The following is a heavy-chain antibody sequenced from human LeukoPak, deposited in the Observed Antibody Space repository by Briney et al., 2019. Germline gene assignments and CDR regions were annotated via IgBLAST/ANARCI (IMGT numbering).Heavy chain of an antibody. CDR3: ARDFTPEWFDIH. CDR1: GLAFSSYS. V-gene: IGHV3-30*04. CDR2: ISYDGSDE. J-gene: IGHJ4*02. D-gene: IGHD3-3*01. Sequence: GRSLRLSCVASGLAFSSYSMHRVRQAPGKGLEWVVVISYDGSDEYYTDSVKVRFTISRDNSKNTVSLQMNSLRADDTAVYYCARDFTPEWFDIHWGQGTLVTVS.